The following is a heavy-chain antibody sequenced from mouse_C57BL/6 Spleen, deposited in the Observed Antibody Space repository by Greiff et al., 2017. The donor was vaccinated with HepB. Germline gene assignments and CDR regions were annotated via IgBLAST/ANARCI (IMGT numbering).Heavy chain of an antibody. D-gene: IGHD2-4*01. J-gene: IGHJ2*01. CDR3: ARGGPYDDDEGDYFDY. CDR1: GYAFTNYL. Sequence: QVQLQQSGAELVRPGTSVKVSCKASGYAFTNYLIEWVKQRPGQGLEWIGVINPGSGGTNYNEKFKGKATLTAAKSSSTAYMQLSSLTSEDSAVFVCARGGPYDDDEGDYFDYWGQGTTLTVAS. CDR2: INPGSGGT. V-gene: IGHV1-54*01.